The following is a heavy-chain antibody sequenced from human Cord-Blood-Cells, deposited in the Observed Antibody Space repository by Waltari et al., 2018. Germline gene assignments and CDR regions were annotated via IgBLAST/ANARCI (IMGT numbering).Heavy chain of an antibody. CDR2: IIPIFGTA. Sequence: QVQLVQSGAEVKTPGSSVKVSCKAYGGTFSVYALSWVRQGRGQGLEWMGGIIPIFGTANYAQKFQGRVTITADESTSTAYMELSSLRSEDTAVYYCAGAYYDILTGYYYYYGMDVWGQGTTVTVSS. V-gene: IGHV1-69*01. CDR1: GGTFSVYA. J-gene: IGHJ6*02. D-gene: IGHD3-9*01. CDR3: AGAYYDILTGYYYYYGMDV.